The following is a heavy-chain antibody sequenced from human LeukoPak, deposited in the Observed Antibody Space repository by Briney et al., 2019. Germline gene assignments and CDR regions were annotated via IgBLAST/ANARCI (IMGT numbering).Heavy chain of an antibody. V-gene: IGHV3-66*01. CDR2: IYSGGST. D-gene: IGHD3-22*01. CDR3: ARDKVYYYDSSGYSYYWYFDL. CDR1: GFTVSSNY. J-gene: IGHJ2*01. Sequence: PGGSLRLSRAASGFTVSSNYMSWVRQAPGKGLEWVSVIYSGGSTYYADSVKGRFTISRDNSKNTLYLQMNSLRAEDTAVYYCARDKVYYYDSSGYSYYWYFDLWGRGTLVTVSS.